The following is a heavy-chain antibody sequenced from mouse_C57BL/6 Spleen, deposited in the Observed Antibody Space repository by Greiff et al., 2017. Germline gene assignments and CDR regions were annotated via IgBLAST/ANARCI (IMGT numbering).Heavy chain of an antibody. CDR2: ISYDGSN. CDR1: GYSITSGYY. Sequence: EVQLQESGPGLVKPSQSLSLTCSVTGYSITSGYYWNWIRQFPGNKLEWMGYISYDGSNNYNPSLKNRISITRDTSKNQFFLKLNSVTTADTATYYCARYWDEDYWGQGTTLTVSS. D-gene: IGHD4-1*01. J-gene: IGHJ2*01. V-gene: IGHV3-6*01. CDR3: ARYWDEDY.